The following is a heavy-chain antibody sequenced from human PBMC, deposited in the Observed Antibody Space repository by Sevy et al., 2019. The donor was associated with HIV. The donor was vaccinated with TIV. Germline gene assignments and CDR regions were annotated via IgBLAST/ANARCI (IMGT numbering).Heavy chain of an antibody. CDR3: AKRRVQSGLSGGGANYGMDV. D-gene: IGHD2-8*02. V-gene: IGHV3-23*01. CDR1: GFPFSNFA. J-gene: IGHJ6*02. Sequence: GGSLRLSCVASGFPFSNFAMSWVRQAPGKGLEWVSTLIGGGSRTYYADSVTRRFIISRDNSRNTLYLQMNSLRAEDTAIYYCAKRRVQSGLSGGGANYGMDVCGRGTTVTVSS. CDR2: LIGGGSRT.